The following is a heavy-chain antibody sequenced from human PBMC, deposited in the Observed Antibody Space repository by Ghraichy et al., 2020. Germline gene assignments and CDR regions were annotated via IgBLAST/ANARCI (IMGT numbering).Heavy chain of an antibody. V-gene: IGHV4-59*01. CDR3: ARTINYDFWNEHRGWFDP. CDR1: GGSISSYY. J-gene: IGHJ5*02. D-gene: IGHD3-3*01. CDR2: ISYSGNT. Sequence: SETLSLTCTVSGGSISSYYWNWIRQPPGKGLEWIGYISYSGNTNYNPSLKSRLTMSIDTSKSQFSLKLNSVTAADTALYFCARTINYDFWNEHRGWFDPWGQGTLVTVSS.